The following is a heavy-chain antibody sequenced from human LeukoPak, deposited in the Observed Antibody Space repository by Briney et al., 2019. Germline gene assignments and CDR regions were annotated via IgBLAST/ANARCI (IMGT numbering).Heavy chain of an antibody. CDR3: AREGKQLAYDY. CDR2: IIPIFGTT. D-gene: IGHD6-6*01. Sequence: SVKVSCKASGGTFNSYTISWVRQAPGQGLEWMGGIIPIFGTTNSAQKFQGRVTITADESTNTAYMELSSLRSEDTAVYYCAREGKQLAYDYWGQGTLVTVSS. V-gene: IGHV1-69*13. CDR1: GGTFNSYT. J-gene: IGHJ4*02.